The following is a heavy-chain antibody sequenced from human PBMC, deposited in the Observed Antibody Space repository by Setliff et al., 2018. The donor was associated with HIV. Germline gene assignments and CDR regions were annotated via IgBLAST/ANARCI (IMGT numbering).Heavy chain of an antibody. D-gene: IGHD6-19*01. CDR3: ARGPPGSSIGWYVGY. CDR1: GGSFSGFY. V-gene: IGHV4-34*01. CDR2: INHSGST. Sequence: SETLSLTCAVSGGSFSGFYWNWIRQPPGKGLEWMGEINHSGSTNYNPSLKSRVTISVDTSKNQFSLRLSSVIAADAAVYYCARGPPGSSIGWYVGYWGQGTLVTVSS. J-gene: IGHJ4*02.